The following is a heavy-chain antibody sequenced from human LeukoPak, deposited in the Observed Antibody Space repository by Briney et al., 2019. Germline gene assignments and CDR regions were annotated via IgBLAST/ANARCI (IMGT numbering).Heavy chain of an antibody. CDR1: GYTFTNYW. V-gene: IGHV5-10-1*01. CDR2: IDPGDSYI. Sequence: GESLEISCKGSGYTFTNYWITWVRPLPGKGLEWMGTIDPGDSYINYSPSLEGHVIMSTDKATNTAHLQWSSLKASDTGIYYCARRGIGFGDFYDYWGQGTPVTVSS. CDR3: ARRGIGFGDFYDY. J-gene: IGHJ4*02. D-gene: IGHD3-16*01.